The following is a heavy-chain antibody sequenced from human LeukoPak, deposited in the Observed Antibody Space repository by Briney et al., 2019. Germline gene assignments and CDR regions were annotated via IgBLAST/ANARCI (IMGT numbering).Heavy chain of an antibody. CDR1: GFTFSSYE. V-gene: IGHV3-48*03. CDR2: ISTSGSSI. Sequence: GGSLRLSCAASGFTFSSYEMNWVRQAPGKGLEWVSYISTSGSSIYYADSVKGRFTISRDNAKDSLYLQMNSLRAEDTAVYYCARARNYFDYWGRGTLVTVSS. J-gene: IGHJ4*02. D-gene: IGHD6-6*01. CDR3: ARARNYFDY.